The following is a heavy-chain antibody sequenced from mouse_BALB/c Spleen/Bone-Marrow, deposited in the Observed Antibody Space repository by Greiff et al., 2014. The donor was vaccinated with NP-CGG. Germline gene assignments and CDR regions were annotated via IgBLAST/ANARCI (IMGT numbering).Heavy chain of an antibody. CDR3: ARNFYGSSYFDY. D-gene: IGHD1-1*01. Sequence: QVQLQQSGPELVRPGVSVKLSCKGSGYTFTAYAMHWVKQSHAKSLEWIGLISTYSGNTHYNQNFKGKATMTVDKSSSTAYMELARLTSEDSANYYCARNFYGSSYFDYWGQGTTLTVSS. CDR1: GYTFTAYA. CDR2: ISTYSGNT. J-gene: IGHJ2*01. V-gene: IGHV1-67*01.